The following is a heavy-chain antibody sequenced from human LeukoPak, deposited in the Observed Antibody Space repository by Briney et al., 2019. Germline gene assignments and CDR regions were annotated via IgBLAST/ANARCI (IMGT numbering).Heavy chain of an antibody. J-gene: IGHJ4*02. D-gene: IGHD1-26*01. CDR1: GFTFSSKW. CDR2: SNEDGSTT. CDR3: VRDLGGRSGH. Sequence: PGGSLRLSCAASGFTFSSKWMHWVRQAPGKGLVWVSRSNEDGSTTNYADSVKGRFTISRDNAKNTLYLQMNSLTAEDTAVYYCVRDLGGRSGHWGQGTLVTVSS. V-gene: IGHV3-74*01.